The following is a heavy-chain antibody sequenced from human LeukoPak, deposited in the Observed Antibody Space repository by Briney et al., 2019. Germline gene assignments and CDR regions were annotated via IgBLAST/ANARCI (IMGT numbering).Heavy chain of an antibody. Sequence: GGPLRLSCAASGFTFNSYWMSWVRQAPGKGLEWVANIKQDGSEKYYVDSVKGRFTISRDNAKNSLYLQMNSLRAEDTAVYYCARRAYSSSWYYYYGMDVWGQGTTVTVSS. D-gene: IGHD6-13*01. CDR2: IKQDGSEK. V-gene: IGHV3-7*01. J-gene: IGHJ6*02. CDR1: GFTFNSYW. CDR3: ARRAYSSSWYYYYGMDV.